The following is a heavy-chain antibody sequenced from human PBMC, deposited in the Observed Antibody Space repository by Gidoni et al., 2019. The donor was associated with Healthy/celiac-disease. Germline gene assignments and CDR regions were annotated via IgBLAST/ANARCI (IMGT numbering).Heavy chain of an antibody. V-gene: IGHV4-31*03. CDR2: IYYSGST. Sequence: QVQLQESGPGLVKPSQTLSLTCTVSGGSISSGGYYWSWIRQHPGKGLGWIGYIYYSGSTYYNPSLKSRVTISVDTSKNQFSLKLSSVTAADTAVYYRARGQEDLGYCSGGSCSGHNWFDPWGQGTLVTVSS. CDR3: ARGQEDLGYCSGGSCSGHNWFDP. CDR1: GGSISSGGYY. J-gene: IGHJ5*02. D-gene: IGHD2-15*01.